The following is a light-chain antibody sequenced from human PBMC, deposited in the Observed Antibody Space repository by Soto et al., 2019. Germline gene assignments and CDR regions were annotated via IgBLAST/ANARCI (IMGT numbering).Light chain of an antibody. CDR1: QSISSW. CDR2: KAS. V-gene: IGKV1-5*03. Sequence: DIQMTQSPSTLSASVGDRVTITCRASQSISSWLAWYQQKPGKAPMLLIYKASSLESGVPTRFSGSGSGTEFTLTISSLQPDDVATYYCQQYNSYPTFGQGTKVEIK. J-gene: IGKJ1*01. CDR3: QQYNSYPT.